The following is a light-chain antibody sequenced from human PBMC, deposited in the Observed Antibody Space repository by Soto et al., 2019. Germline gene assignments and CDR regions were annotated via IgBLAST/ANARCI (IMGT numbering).Light chain of an antibody. V-gene: IGKV2-28*01. J-gene: IGKJ5*01. Sequence: ENVLTQLPLSLSVTPGEPASISCRSSQSLLHTDAYHYLDWYLQKPGQSPQLLIYLASYRASGVPDRFSGSGSGTECTLRISRVEAEDGGVYYCMQPIDLPVTFGQGTRLDIK. CDR2: LAS. CDR3: MQPIDLPVT. CDR1: QSLLHTDAYHY.